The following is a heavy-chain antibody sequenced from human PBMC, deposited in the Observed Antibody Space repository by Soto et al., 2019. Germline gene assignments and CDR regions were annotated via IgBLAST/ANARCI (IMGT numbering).Heavy chain of an antibody. CDR1: GFTFSSYA. CDR3: AKDRRVGATSPVDY. J-gene: IGHJ4*02. Sequence: EVQLLESGGGWVQPGGSLRLSCAASGFTFSSYAMSWVRQAPGKGLGWVSAISGSGGSTYYADSVKGRFTISRDNSTNTLYLQMNSLSAEDTAVYYCAKDRRVGATSPVDYWGQGPLVTVSS. D-gene: IGHD1-26*01. CDR2: ISGSGGST. V-gene: IGHV3-23*01.